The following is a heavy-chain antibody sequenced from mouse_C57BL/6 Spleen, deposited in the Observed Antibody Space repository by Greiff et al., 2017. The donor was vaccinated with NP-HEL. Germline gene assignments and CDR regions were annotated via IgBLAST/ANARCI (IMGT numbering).Heavy chain of an antibody. CDR1: GFSLTSYG. J-gene: IGHJ4*01. V-gene: IGHV2-2*01. Sequence: QVQLQQSGPGLVQPSQSLSITCTVSGFSLTSYGVHWVRQSPGKGLEWLGVIWSGGSTDYNAAFISRLSISKDNSKSQVFFKMNSLQADDTAIYYCARLLLNAMDYWGQGTSVTVSS. D-gene: IGHD1-1*01. CDR3: ARLLLNAMDY. CDR2: IWSGGST.